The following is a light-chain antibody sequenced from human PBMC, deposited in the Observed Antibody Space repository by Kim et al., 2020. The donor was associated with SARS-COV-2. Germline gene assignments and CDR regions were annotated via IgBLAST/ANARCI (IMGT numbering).Light chain of an antibody. J-gene: IGKJ2*01. Sequence: ASTGDRVTITCRASQGISSYLAWYQQKPGKAPKLLIYAASTLQSGVPSRFSGSGSGTDFTLTISCLQSEDFATYYCQQYYSYPSYTFGQGTKLEIK. CDR1: QGISSY. CDR3: QQYYSYPSYT. V-gene: IGKV1-8*01. CDR2: AAS.